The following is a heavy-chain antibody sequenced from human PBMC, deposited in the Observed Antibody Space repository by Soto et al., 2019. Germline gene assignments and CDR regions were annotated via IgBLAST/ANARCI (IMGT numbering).Heavy chain of an antibody. D-gene: IGHD2-2*02. CDR2: VNHSGST. Sequence: SETLSLTCAVYGGSFSGYYWSWIRQPPGKGLEWIGEVNHSGSTNYNPSLKSRVTISVDTSKNQFSLKLSSVTAADTAAYYCARAPAYTFDFDYWGQGTLVTVSS. CDR3: ARAPAYTFDFDY. V-gene: IGHV4-34*01. J-gene: IGHJ4*02. CDR1: GGSFSGYY.